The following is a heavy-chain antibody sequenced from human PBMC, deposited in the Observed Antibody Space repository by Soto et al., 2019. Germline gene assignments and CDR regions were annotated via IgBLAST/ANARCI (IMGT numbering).Heavy chain of an antibody. J-gene: IGHJ5*02. CDR1: GFIFSNYG. CDR3: AREREVDSYHWFDP. CDR2: IWYDGHKE. Sequence: QVQLVESGGGVVQPEKSLRLSCAASGFIFSNYGMHWVRQAPGTGLDWVAVIWYDGHKEYYADSVKGRFIISRDNSRNTVYLRMNSLRAEDTAVYYCAREREVDSYHWFDPWGQGTLGTVSS. D-gene: IGHD2-2*01. V-gene: IGHV3-33*01.